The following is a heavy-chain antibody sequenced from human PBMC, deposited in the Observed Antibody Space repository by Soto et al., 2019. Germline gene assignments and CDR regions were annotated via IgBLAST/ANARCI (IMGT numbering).Heavy chain of an antibody. CDR3: AKPYYDSSGPTFDY. J-gene: IGHJ4*02. CDR1: GFTFSSYC. V-gene: IGHV3-30*18. CDR2: ISYDGSNK. Sequence: PGGSLRLSCAASGFTFSSYCMHWVRQDTGKGLEWVAVISYDGSNKYYADSVKGRFTISRDNSKNTLYLQMNSLRAEDTAVYYCAKPYYDSSGPTFDYWGQGTLVTVSS. D-gene: IGHD3-22*01.